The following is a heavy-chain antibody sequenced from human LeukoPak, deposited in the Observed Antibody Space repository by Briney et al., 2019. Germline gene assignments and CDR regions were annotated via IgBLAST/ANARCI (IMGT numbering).Heavy chain of an antibody. CDR2: INPSGGST. CDR3: ARLTYGSGWYEWDPLFDY. J-gene: IGHJ4*02. V-gene: IGHV1-46*01. D-gene: IGHD6-19*01. Sequence: GASVKVSCKASGYTFTSYYMHWVRQAPGQGLEWMGIINPSGGSTSYAQKFQGRVTMTRDMSISTAYMELSSLRSEDTAVYYCARLTYGSGWYEWDPLFDYWGQGTLVTVSS. CDR1: GYTFTSYY.